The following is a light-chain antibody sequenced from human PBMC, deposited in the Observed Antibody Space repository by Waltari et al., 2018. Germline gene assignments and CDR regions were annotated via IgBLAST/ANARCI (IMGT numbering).Light chain of an antibody. CDR2: YDS. CDR3: QVWDANAAPGV. Sequence: SYVLTQPPSVSVAPGKTASITCGGNNIESKSVHWYQQKPGQALILVISYDSDRPSVLRERFSGSNSGHTTTLAISRVEGGDEADYCCQVWDANAAPGVFGTGTQVTVL. CDR1: NIESKS. V-gene: IGLV3-21*04. J-gene: IGLJ1*01.